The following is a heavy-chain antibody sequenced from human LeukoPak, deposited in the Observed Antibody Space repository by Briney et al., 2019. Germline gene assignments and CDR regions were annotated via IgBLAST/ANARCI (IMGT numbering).Heavy chain of an antibody. Sequence: SETLSLTCTVSGGSITSYYWSWIRQPPGKGLEWIGYIYYSGSTNYNPSLKSRVTISVDTSKTQFSLKLSSVTAADTAVYYCATQPAGRIAAAGRYFDLWGRGTLVTVSS. CDR2: IYYSGST. J-gene: IGHJ2*01. V-gene: IGHV4-59*08. CDR1: GGSITSYY. D-gene: IGHD6-13*01. CDR3: ATQPAGRIAAAGRYFDL.